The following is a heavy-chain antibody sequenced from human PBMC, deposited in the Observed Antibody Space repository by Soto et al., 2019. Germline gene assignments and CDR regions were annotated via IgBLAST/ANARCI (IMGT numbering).Heavy chain of an antibody. V-gene: IGHV4-31*02. CDR2: IYYSGST. Sequence: SETLSLTCTVSGGSISSGGYYWSWIRQHPGKGLEWIGYIYYSGSTYYNPSLKSRVTISVDTSKNQFSLKLSSVTAADTAVYYCARVRVQNFCVVVAALPRFDYWGQGTLVPVSS. J-gene: IGHJ4*02. CDR3: ARVRVQNFCVVVAALPRFDY. CDR1: GGSISSGGYY. D-gene: IGHD2-15*01.